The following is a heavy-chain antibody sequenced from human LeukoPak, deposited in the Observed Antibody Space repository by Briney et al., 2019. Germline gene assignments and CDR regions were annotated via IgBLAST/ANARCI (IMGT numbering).Heavy chain of an antibody. CDR3: AKDRSTGWYAGFDS. D-gene: IGHD6-19*01. CDR2: ISSSSSSI. Sequence: GGSLRLSCAASGFTFSGYSMNWVRQAPGKGLEWVSYISSSSSSIYYADSVKGRFTISRDNAKNSLYLQMNSLSAEDTAVFYCAKDRSTGWYAGFDSWGQGTLLTVSS. V-gene: IGHV3-48*01. CDR1: GFTFSGYS. J-gene: IGHJ4*02.